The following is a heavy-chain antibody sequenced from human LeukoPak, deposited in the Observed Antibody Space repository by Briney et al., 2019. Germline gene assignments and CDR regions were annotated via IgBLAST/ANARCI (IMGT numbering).Heavy chain of an antibody. CDR3: ATIGSRFDSSGYSQLGYFDH. Sequence: PGGSLRLSCAASGFTVSSNYMSWVRQAPGKGLEGVSVIYSGGSTYYADSVKGRFTVSRDNSKNTLFLQMNSLRAEDTAVYYCATIGSRFDSSGYSQLGYFDHWGQGTLVTVSS. V-gene: IGHV3-53*01. J-gene: IGHJ4*02. CDR2: IYSGGST. D-gene: IGHD3-22*01. CDR1: GFTVSSNY.